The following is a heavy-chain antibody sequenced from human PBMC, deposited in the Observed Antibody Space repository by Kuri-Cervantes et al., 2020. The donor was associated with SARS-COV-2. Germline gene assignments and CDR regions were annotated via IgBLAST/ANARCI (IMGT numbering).Heavy chain of an antibody. Sequence: SETLSLTCAAYGGSFSGYYWSWIRQPPGKGLEWIGEINHSGSTNYNPSLKSRVTISVDTSKNQFSLKLSSVTAADTAVYYCAREWCSGGSCYPNWGQGTLVTVSS. D-gene: IGHD2-15*01. CDR1: GGSFSGYY. J-gene: IGHJ4*02. CDR3: AREWCSGGSCYPN. V-gene: IGHV4-34*01. CDR2: INHSGST.